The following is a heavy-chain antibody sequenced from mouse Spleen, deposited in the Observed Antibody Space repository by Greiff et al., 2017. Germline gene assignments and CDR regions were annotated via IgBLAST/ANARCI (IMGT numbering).Heavy chain of an antibody. CDR3: ARMDYYGWAY. J-gene: IGHJ3*01. D-gene: IGHD2-2*01. Sequence: VQLQQSGAELARPGASVKLSCKASGYTFASYGISWVKQRTGQGLEWIGEIYPRSGNTYYNEKFKGKATLTADKSSSTAHMELRSLTSEDSAVYYCARMDYYGWAYWGQGTLVTVPA. CDR1: GYTFASYG. V-gene: IGHV1-81*01. CDR2: IYPRSGNT.